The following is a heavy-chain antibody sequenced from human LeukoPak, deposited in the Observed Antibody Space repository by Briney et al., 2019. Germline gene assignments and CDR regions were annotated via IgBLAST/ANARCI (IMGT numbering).Heavy chain of an antibody. J-gene: IGHJ4*02. CDR1: GVCINTCCYY. D-gene: IGHD5-18*01. CDR3: ARGRSYGFDFDS. Sequence: PSETLSLTCDVSGVCINTCCYYWTWIRQPPGKGLEWIGYKYYSGSTRYNSSLRSRLTISLDSSKNQFSLRLTSVTAADTAVYYCARGRSYGFDFDSWGPGTLVIVSS. V-gene: IGHV4-61*01. CDR2: KYYSGST.